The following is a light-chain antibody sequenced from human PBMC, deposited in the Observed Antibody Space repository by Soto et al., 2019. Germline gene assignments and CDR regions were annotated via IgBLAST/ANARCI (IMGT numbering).Light chain of an antibody. CDR3: AAWDDSLSGHYV. CDR2: RNN. Sequence: QSVPTQPPSASGTPGQRVTISCSGSSSNIGSNYVYWYQQLPGTAPKLLIYRNNQRPSGVPDRFSGSKSGTSASLAISGLRSEDEADYYCAAWDDSLSGHYVFGTGTKLTVL. V-gene: IGLV1-47*01. CDR1: SSNIGSNY. J-gene: IGLJ1*01.